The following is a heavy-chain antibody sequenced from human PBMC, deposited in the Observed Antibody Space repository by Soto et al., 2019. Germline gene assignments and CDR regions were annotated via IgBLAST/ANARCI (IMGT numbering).Heavy chain of an antibody. CDR1: GFTFSDYY. Sequence: GGSLRLSCAASGFTFSDYYMSWFRQAPGKGLEWVSYISGSGSTIHDADSVKGRFTIFRDNAKNSLYLQMNNLRAEDTAVYFCTRKRFGMDVWGQGTTVTVSS. CDR2: ISGSGSTI. V-gene: IGHV3-11*01. J-gene: IGHJ6*02. CDR3: TRKRFGMDV.